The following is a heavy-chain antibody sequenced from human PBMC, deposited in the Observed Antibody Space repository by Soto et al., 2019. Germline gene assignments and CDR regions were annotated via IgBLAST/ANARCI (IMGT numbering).Heavy chain of an antibody. D-gene: IGHD2-8*01. CDR1: GYTFTRYG. J-gene: IGHJ6*02. CDR3: AKNGQPPYYYYGLDV. Sequence: ASVKVSCKASGYTFTRYGISWVRQAPGQGLEWMGWISGYNGDTNYAQKFQDRVSMTIDTSTGTAYMELRSLASDDTAIYYCAKNGQPPYYYYGLDVWGQGTKVTVSS. V-gene: IGHV1-18*01. CDR2: ISGYNGDT.